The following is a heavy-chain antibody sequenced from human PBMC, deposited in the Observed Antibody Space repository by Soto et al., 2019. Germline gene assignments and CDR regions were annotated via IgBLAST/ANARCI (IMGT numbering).Heavy chain of an antibody. CDR3: ARDLWGYCGADCYPLDV. V-gene: IGHV4-59*01. CDR2: IYYSGST. Sequence: SETLSLTCSVSGGSISGYYWSWIRQTPEKGLEWIGYIYYSGSTNYNPSLKRRVTILIDMSKNQFSLKLNSVTAADTAVYYCARDLWGYCGADCYPLDVWGQGTMVTVSS. D-gene: IGHD2-21*02. CDR1: GGSISGYY. J-gene: IGHJ6*02.